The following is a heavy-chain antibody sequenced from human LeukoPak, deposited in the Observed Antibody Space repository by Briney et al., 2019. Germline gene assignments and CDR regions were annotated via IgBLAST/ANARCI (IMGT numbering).Heavy chain of an antibody. CDR1: GFTFSGYW. J-gene: IGHJ4*02. CDR2: INTDGSST. CDR3: ARDSYSGYGLSAED. Sequence: GGSLRLSCAASGFTFSGYWMHWVRQAPGKGLVWVSRINTDGSSTSYADSVKGRFTISKDIAKNTLFLQMNGLSDEDTAVYYCARDSYSGYGLSAEDWGQGTLVTVSS. V-gene: IGHV3-74*01. D-gene: IGHD5-12*01.